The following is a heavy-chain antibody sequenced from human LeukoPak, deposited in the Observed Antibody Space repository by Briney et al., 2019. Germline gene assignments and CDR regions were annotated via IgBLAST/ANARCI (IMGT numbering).Heavy chain of an antibody. CDR1: GGSISSYY. CDR3: ARRGADDYGDYGFDY. CDR2: IYYRGST. Sequence: SETLSPTCTVSGGSISSYYWSWIRQPPGKGLEWIGYIYYRGSTNYNPSLKSRVTISVDTSKNQFSLKLSSVTAADTAVYYCARRGADDYGDYGFDYWGQGTLVTASS. J-gene: IGHJ4*02. D-gene: IGHD4-17*01. V-gene: IGHV4-59*08.